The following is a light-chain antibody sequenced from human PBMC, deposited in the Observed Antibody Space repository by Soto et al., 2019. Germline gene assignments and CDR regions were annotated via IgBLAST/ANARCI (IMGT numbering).Light chain of an antibody. CDR2: DVT. J-gene: IGLJ1*01. CDR3: SSYTSISTSV. CDR1: SSDVGGYNF. V-gene: IGLV2-14*01. Sequence: QSALTQPASVSGSPGQSITISCTGTSSDVGGYNFVSWYQQHPDKAPKLMIYDVTNRPSGVSNRFSGSKSGNTASLTISGLQAEDEAEYYCSSYTSISTSVFGTGTKVTVL.